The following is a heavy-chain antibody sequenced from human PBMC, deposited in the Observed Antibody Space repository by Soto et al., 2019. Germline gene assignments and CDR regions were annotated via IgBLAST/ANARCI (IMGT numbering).Heavy chain of an antibody. CDR3: ARGPGGYYDSSGYPSHYFDY. V-gene: IGHV3-30-3*01. CDR1: GFTFSDYS. CDR2: ISDDRNTK. J-gene: IGHJ4*02. Sequence: VEVLESGGGLVQPGGSLRLSCAASGFTFSDYSMHWVRQAPGKGLEWVAVISDDRNTKYYADSVKGRFTISRDNSKNTLYLQMDSLRVEDTAVYFCARGPGGYYDSSGYPSHYFDYWGQGTLVTVSS. D-gene: IGHD3-22*01.